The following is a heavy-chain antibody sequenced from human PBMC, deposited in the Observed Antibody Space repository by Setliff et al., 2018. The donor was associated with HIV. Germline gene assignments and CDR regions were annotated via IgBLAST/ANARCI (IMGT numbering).Heavy chain of an antibody. CDR2: IIPILGIA. D-gene: IGHD6-19*01. J-gene: IGHJ5*02. Sequence: GAPVKVSCKXSGGTFSSQAISWVXXXPGQGLEWMGRIIPILGIANYAQKFQGRVTITADESTSTAYMELSSLGSEDTAVYYCAAESVAGSQGDNWFDPWGQGTLVTVSS. CDR3: AAESVAGSQGDNWFDP. V-gene: IGHV1-69*04. CDR1: GGTFSSQA.